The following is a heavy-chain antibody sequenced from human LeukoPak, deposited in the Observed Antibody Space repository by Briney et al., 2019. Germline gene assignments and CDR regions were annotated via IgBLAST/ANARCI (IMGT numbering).Heavy chain of an antibody. D-gene: IGHD6-19*01. CDR1: GYTFTSYG. CDR2: ISAYNSNT. V-gene: IGHV1-18*01. J-gene: IGHJ4*02. CDR3: ARDLRRDSSGWNSQAVLDY. Sequence: ASVKVSCKASGYTFTSYGISWVRQAPGQGLEWMGWISAYNSNTKYAQKKLQGRVTMTTDTSTSTAYMELRSLRSDDTAVYYRARDLRRDSSGWNSQAVLDYWGQGTLVTVSS.